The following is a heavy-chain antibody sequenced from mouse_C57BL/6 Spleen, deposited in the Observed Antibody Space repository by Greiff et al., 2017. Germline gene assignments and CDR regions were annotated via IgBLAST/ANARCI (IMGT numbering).Heavy chain of an antibody. CDR1: GYTFTSYW. V-gene: IGHV1-55*01. CDR2: IYPGSGST. J-gene: IGHJ2*01. CDR3: ARCRGGEYYFDY. Sequence: QVQLQQPGAELVKPGASVKMSCKASGYTFTSYWITWVKQRPGQGLEWIGDIYPGSGSTNYNEKFKSKATLTVDTSSSTAYMQLSSLTSEDSAVYYCARCRGGEYYFDYWGQGTTLTVSS.